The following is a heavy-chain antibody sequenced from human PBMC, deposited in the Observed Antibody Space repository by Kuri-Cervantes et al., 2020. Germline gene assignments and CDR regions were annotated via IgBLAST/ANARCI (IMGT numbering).Heavy chain of an antibody. CDR2: IIPIFGTA. CDR3: ARGGGQWLSGSRKAKGWSDY. D-gene: IGHD6-19*01. CDR1: GGTFSSYA. V-gene: IGHV1-69*13. Sequence: SVKVSCKASGGTFSSYAISWVRQAPGQGLEWMGGIIPIFGTANYAQKFQGRVTITADESTSTAYMELSSLRSDDTAVYYCARGGGQWLSGSRKAKGWSDYWGQGTLVTVSS. J-gene: IGHJ4*02.